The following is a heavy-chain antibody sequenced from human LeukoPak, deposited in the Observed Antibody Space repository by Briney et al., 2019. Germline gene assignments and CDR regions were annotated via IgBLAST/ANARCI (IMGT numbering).Heavy chain of an antibody. J-gene: IGHJ4*02. D-gene: IGHD6-19*01. V-gene: IGHV4-34*01. Sequence: SETLSLTCAVYGGSFSGYYWSWIRQPPGKGLEWIGEINHSGSTNYNPSLKSRVTISVDTSKNQFSLKLSSVTAADTAVYYCARGSRYSSGWYPFDYWGQGTPVTVSS. CDR2: INHSGST. CDR1: GGSFSGYY. CDR3: ARGSRYSSGWYPFDY.